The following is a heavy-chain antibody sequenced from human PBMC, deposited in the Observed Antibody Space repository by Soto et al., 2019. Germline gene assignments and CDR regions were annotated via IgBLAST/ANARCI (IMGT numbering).Heavy chain of an antibody. CDR1: GFSFSTSGVG. V-gene: IGHV2-5*02. CDR3: VSGSFPNWFDP. D-gene: IGHD3-10*01. Sequence: QITLKESGPTLVKPTQTLTLTCTFSGFSFSTSGVGVGWIRQTPGKALEWLALIYWDEDKRNRLALRSRLTITKDTSKNQVVLTMTNMDTVETATYYCVSGSFPNWFDPWGQGTLVTVSS. CDR2: IYWDEDK. J-gene: IGHJ5*02.